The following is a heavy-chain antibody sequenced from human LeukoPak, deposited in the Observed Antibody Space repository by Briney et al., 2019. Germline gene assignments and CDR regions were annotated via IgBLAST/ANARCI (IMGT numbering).Heavy chain of an antibody. CDR3: AREGIAAAGRGWFDY. D-gene: IGHD6-13*01. J-gene: IGHJ4*02. CDR1: GGTFSSYA. Sequence: GASVKVSCKASGGTFSSYAISWVRQAPGQGLEWMGGIIPIFGTANYAQKFQGRVTITADESTSTAYMELSSLRSEDTAVYYCAREGIAAAGRGWFDYWGQGTLVTVSS. CDR2: IIPIFGTA. V-gene: IGHV1-69*13.